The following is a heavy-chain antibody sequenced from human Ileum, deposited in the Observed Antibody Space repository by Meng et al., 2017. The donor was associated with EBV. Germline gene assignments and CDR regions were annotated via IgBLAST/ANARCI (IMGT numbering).Heavy chain of an antibody. D-gene: IGHD2-15*01. CDR2: IKSTTDGGTT. Sequence: EVYLVEAGGGLVKPGGSLRLSCAASGCTFSNAWMTWVRQAPGKGLEWVGRIKSTTDGGTTDYAAPVKGRFTISRDDSKNTLFLQMDSLKPEDTAVYYCEGWRYWGQGTLVTVSS. V-gene: IGHV3-15*01. J-gene: IGHJ4*02. CDR3: EGWRY. CDR1: GCTFSNAW.